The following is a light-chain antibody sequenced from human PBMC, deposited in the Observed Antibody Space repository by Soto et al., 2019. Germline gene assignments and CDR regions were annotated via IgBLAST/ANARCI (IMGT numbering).Light chain of an antibody. CDR2: EVT. CDR3: SSYTSTRTLYV. V-gene: IGLV2-14*01. J-gene: IGLJ1*01. Sequence: QSALTQPASVSGSPGQSITISCTGTRSDVGGYNYVSWYQQHPDKAPKLMIYEVTNRPSGVSFRFSGSKSGNTASLTISGLQPEDEADYYCSSYTSTRTLYVFGTGTKLTVL. CDR1: RSDVGGYNY.